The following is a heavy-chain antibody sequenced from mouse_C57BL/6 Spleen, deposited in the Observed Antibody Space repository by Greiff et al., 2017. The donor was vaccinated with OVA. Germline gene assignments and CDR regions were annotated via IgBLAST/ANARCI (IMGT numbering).Heavy chain of an antibody. CDR2: IYPSDSET. CDR1: GYTFTSYW. J-gene: IGHJ2*01. V-gene: IGHV1-61*01. CDR3: ARRDSSWGY. Sequence: QVQLQQPGAELVRPGSSVQLSCKASGYTFTSYWLDWVKQRPGQGLEWIGNIYPSDSETHYNQQFKDKATLTVDKSSSTAYMQLSSLTSEDSAVYYCARRDSSWGYWGQGTTLTVSS. D-gene: IGHD1-1*01.